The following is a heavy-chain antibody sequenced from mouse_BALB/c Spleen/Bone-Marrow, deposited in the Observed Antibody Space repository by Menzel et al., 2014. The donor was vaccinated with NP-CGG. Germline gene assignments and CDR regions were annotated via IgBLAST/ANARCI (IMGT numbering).Heavy chain of an antibody. V-gene: IGHV1S135*01. J-gene: IGHJ3*01. D-gene: IGHD1-1*01. CDR3: ARNHFGSNSLGY. CDR2: IDPYYGGT. Sequence: EVQLQESGPELEKPGASVKISCKAPGYSFTGYNMNWVKQSDGGSLEWIGNIDPYYGGTSYNQKFRGKATLTVDKSSSTAYMQLTSLTSEDSAVYYCARNHFGSNSLGYWGQGTLVTVSA. CDR1: GYSFTGYN.